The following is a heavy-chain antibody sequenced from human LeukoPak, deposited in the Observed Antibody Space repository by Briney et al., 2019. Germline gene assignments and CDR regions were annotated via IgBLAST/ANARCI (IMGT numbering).Heavy chain of an antibody. CDR1: GGSISSNY. CDR3: ARFFSGYNSYYYYGMDV. CDR2: IYTSGST. D-gene: IGHD5-12*01. Sequence: SETLSLTCTVSGGSISSNYWSWIRQPAGKGLEWIGRIYTSGSTNYSPSLKSRVTLSVDTSRNHFSLRLSSVTAADTAVYYCARFFSGYNSYYYYGMDVWGQGTTVTVSS. J-gene: IGHJ6*02. V-gene: IGHV4-4*07.